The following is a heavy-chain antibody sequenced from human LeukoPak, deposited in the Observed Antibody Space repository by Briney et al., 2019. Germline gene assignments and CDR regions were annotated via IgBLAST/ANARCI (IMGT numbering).Heavy chain of an antibody. J-gene: IGHJ3*02. CDR2: ISSSSYI. V-gene: IGHV3-21*01. CDR1: GFTFSSYS. Sequence: PGGSLRLSCAASGFTFSSYSMNWVRQAPGKGLEWVSSISSSSYIYYADSVKGRFTISRDNAKNSLYLQMNSLRAEDTAVYYCASREIYYYDSSGSDDAFDIWGQGTMVTVSS. CDR3: ASREIYYYDSSGSDDAFDI. D-gene: IGHD3-22*01.